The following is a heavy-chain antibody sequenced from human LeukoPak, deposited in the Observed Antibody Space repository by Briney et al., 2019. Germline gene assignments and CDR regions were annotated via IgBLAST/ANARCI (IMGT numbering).Heavy chain of an antibody. V-gene: IGHV3-74*01. J-gene: IGHJ6*02. Sequence: GGSLRLSCAASGFAFSSYWMHWVRQAPGKGLVWVSRINSDGSSTTYADSVKGRFTISRDNTKNILYLQMNSLRAEDTAVYYCVRDSRYCPDVWGQGTTVTVSS. CDR1: GFAFSSYW. D-gene: IGHD2-8*02. CDR2: INSDGSST. CDR3: VRDSRYCPDV.